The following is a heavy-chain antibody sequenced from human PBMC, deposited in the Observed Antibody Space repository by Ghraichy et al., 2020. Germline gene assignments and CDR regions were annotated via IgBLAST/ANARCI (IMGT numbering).Heavy chain of an antibody. V-gene: IGHV4-31*03. D-gene: IGHD4-23*01. J-gene: IGHJ3*02. CDR3: ARGSHDYGGNSKGPRDAFDI. CDR2: IYYSGST. Sequence: SQTLSLTCTVSGDSISSGGYYWSWIRQHPGKGLEWIGYIYYSGSTYYNPSLKSRVTISVDTSKNQFSLKLSSVTAADTAVYYCARGSHDYGGNSKGPRDAFDIWGQGTMVTVSS. CDR1: GDSISSGGYY.